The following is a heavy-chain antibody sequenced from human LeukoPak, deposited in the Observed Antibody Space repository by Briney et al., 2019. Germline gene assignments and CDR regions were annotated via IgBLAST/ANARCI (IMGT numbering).Heavy chain of an antibody. J-gene: IGHJ6*03. Sequence: PSETLSLTCTVSSYSISSGYYWGWIRQPPGKGLKWIGSIYHSGNTYYNPSLKSRVTISIDTSKNQFSLKVSSVTAADTAVYYCARTYYGFWSGYSISYYCYMDVWGKGTTVTVSS. CDR2: IYHSGNT. CDR1: SYSISSGYY. D-gene: IGHD3-3*01. CDR3: ARTYYGFWSGYSISYYCYMDV. V-gene: IGHV4-38-2*02.